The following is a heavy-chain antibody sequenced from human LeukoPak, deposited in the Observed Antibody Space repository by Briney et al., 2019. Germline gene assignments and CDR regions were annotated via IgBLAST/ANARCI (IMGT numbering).Heavy chain of an antibody. CDR3: ARAKRIQLWFFLFDY. CDR1: GGSISSYY. D-gene: IGHD5-18*01. J-gene: IGHJ4*02. Sequence: PSETLSLTCTVSGGSISSYYWSWIRQPAGKGLEWIGRIYTSGSTNYNPSLKSRVTMSVDTSKNQFSLKLSSVTAADTAVYYCARAKRIQLWFFLFDYWGQGTLVTVSS. CDR2: IYTSGST. V-gene: IGHV4-4*07.